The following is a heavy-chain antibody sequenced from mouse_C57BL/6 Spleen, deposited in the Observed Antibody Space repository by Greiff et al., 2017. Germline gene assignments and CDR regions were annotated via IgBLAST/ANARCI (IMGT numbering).Heavy chain of an antibody. Sequence: QVQLKQSGAELARPGASVKMSCKASGYTFTSYTMHWVKQRPGQGLEWIGYINPSSGYTKYNQKFKDKATLTADKSSSTAYMQLSSLTSEDSAVXYCARKESSSHWYFDVWGTGTTVTVSS. D-gene: IGHD1-1*01. CDR3: ARKESSSHWYFDV. V-gene: IGHV1-4*01. CDR1: GYTFTSYT. CDR2: INPSSGYT. J-gene: IGHJ1*03.